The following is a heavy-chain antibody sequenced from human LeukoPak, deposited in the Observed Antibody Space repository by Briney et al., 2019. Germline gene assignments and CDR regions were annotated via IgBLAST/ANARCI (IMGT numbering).Heavy chain of an antibody. J-gene: IGHJ6*03. V-gene: IGHV4-61*01. CDR1: GGSISSGSYY. CDR2: IYYSGST. Sequence: SETLSLTCTVSGGSISSGSYYWSWIRQPPGKGLEWIGYIYYSGSTNYNPSLKSRVTISVDTSKNQFSLKLSSVTAADTAVYYCARDVRHYYCMDVWGKGTTVTVSS. CDR3: ARDVRHYYCMDV.